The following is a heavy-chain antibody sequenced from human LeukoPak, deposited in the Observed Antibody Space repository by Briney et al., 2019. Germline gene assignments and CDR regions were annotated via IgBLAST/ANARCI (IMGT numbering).Heavy chain of an antibody. J-gene: IGHJ3*02. Sequence: GGSLRLSCAASGFTFSSYGMHWVRQAPGKGLEWVSSISSSSSYIYYADSVKGRFTISRDNAKNSLYLQMNSLRVEDTAVYYCARVFRPSLTVFIIRGAFDIWGQGTMVTVSS. D-gene: IGHD3-3*01. CDR2: ISSSSSYI. CDR3: ARVFRPSLTVFIIRGAFDI. CDR1: GFTFSSYG. V-gene: IGHV3-21*01.